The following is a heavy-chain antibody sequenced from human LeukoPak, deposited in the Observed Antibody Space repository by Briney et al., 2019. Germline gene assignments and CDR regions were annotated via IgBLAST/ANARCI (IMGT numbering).Heavy chain of an antibody. CDR2: INHSGST. V-gene: IGHV4-34*01. CDR3: ARGGLKYYDFWSGYPAHFDY. Sequence: SETLSLTCAVYGGSFSGYYWSWIRQPPGKGLEWIGEINHSGSTNYNPSLKSRVTISVDTSKNQFSLKLSSVTAADTAVYYCARGGLKYYDFWSGYPAHFDYWGQGTLVTASS. J-gene: IGHJ4*02. D-gene: IGHD3-3*01. CDR1: GGSFSGYY.